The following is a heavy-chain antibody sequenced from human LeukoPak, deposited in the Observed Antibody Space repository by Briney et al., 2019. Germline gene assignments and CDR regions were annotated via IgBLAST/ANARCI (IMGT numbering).Heavy chain of an antibody. CDR3: ARGKTSQNIVTRKTYNWFDP. D-gene: IGHD2/OR15-2a*01. Sequence: GGSPRLSCAASGFTFSSYSMNWVRQAPGKGLEWVSSISSSSDYIYYADSVKGRFTISRDNAKNSLYLQMKSLRAEDTAVYYCARGKTSQNIVTRKTYNWFDPWGQGTLVTVSS. V-gene: IGHV3-21*01. CDR2: ISSSSDYI. J-gene: IGHJ5*02. CDR1: GFTFSSYS.